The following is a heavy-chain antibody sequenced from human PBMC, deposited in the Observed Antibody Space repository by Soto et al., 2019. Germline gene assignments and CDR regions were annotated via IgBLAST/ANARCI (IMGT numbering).Heavy chain of an antibody. D-gene: IGHD2-15*01. Sequence: ASVKVSCKASGYTFTSYGISWVRQAPGQGLEWMGWISAYNGNTNYAQKLQGRVTMTTDTSTSTAYMELRSLRSDDTAVYYCARDYSLNLGYCSGGSCETPYGMDVWGQGTTVTVSS. CDR3: ARDYSLNLGYCSGGSCETPYGMDV. CDR2: ISAYNGNT. CDR1: GYTFTSYG. J-gene: IGHJ6*02. V-gene: IGHV1-18*01.